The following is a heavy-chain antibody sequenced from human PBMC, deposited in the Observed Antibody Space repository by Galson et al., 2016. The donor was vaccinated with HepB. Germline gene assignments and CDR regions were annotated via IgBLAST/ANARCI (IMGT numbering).Heavy chain of an antibody. D-gene: IGHD3-22*01. V-gene: IGHV4-59*11. J-gene: IGHJ4*02. CDR3: ARERSGYSAIAD. CDR1: GGSITSHF. CDR2: IFYSGTT. Sequence: SETLSLTCNVSGGSITSHFWGWIRQPPGKGLEWIGYIFYSGTTNYNPSLRSRLTMSVDMSKNQLSLQLSSVTAADTAVYYCARERSGYSAIADWGQGTLVTVSS.